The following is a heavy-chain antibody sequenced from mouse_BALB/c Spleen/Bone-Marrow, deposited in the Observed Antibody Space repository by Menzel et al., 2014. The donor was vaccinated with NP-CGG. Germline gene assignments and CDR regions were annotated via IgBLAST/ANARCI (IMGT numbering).Heavy chain of an antibody. CDR2: IRNKAYGYTT. Sequence: EVQLVESGGGLVQPGGSLRLSCTPSGFTFTDYYMSWVRQPPGKALEWLAFIRNKAYGYTTEYSASVRGRFTISRDNSQSILYLQMNTLRAEDSATCYCARFPMDYWGQGTSVTVSS. CDR3: ARFPMDY. V-gene: IGHV7-3*02. CDR1: GFTFTDYY. J-gene: IGHJ4*01.